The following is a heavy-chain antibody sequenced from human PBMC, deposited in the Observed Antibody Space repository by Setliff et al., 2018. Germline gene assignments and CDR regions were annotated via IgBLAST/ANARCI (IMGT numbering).Heavy chain of an antibody. J-gene: IGHJ6*03. D-gene: IGHD1-1*01. Sequence: SETLSLTCSVSGGSISSGSEHYWAWIRQSPGKGQEWIGEISHTGSTNYNPSLKSRVTISINTSKKQYSLMMNSVTAADTGVYFCARGVPTARRGRLYYYYMDVWDKGSTVTVSS. CDR1: GGSISSGSEHY. CDR3: ARGVPTARRGRLYYYYMDV. V-gene: IGHV4-39*07. CDR2: ISHTGST.